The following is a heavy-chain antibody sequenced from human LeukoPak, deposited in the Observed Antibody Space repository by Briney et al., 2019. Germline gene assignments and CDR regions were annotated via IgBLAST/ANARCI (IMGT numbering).Heavy chain of an antibody. V-gene: IGHV3-23*01. D-gene: IGHD3-22*01. CDR1: GFTFSSYG. Sequence: GGSLRLSCSASGFTFSSYGMSWVRQPPGKGLEWVSAITGSGGSTYYADSVEGRFTISRDNSKHTLYLQMNSLRAEDTAVYYCAKDPDGYYYDSSGYYFFYWGQGTLVTVSS. J-gene: IGHJ4*02. CDR3: AKDPDGYYYDSSGYYFFY. CDR2: ITGSGGST.